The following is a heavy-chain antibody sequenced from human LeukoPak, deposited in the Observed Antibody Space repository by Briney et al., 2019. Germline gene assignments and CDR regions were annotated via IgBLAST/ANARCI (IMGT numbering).Heavy chain of an antibody. CDR3: AKARSSTVTTSFDY. CDR2: IGGGGENT. Sequence: PGGSLRLSCVASGFTFNSYALSWVRQAPGKGLEWVSTIGGGGENTYYADSVKGRFTISRDSSKNTVYLHMKSLRAEDTAVYYCAKARSSTVTTSFDYWGQGTLVTVSS. J-gene: IGHJ4*02. V-gene: IGHV3-23*01. CDR1: GFTFNSYA. D-gene: IGHD4-17*01.